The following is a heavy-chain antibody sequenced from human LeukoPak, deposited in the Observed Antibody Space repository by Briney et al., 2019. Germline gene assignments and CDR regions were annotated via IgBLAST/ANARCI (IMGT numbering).Heavy chain of an antibody. V-gene: IGHV3-30-3*01. CDR2: ISYDGSNK. Sequence: GRSLRLSCAASGFTSSSYAMHWVRQAPGKGLEWVAVISYDGSNKYYADSVKGRFTISRDNSKNTLYLQMNSLRAEDTAVYYCARAAYDSSGYLTLWGQGTLVTVSS. CDR3: ARAAYDSSGYLTL. J-gene: IGHJ4*02. D-gene: IGHD3-22*01. CDR1: GFTSSSYA.